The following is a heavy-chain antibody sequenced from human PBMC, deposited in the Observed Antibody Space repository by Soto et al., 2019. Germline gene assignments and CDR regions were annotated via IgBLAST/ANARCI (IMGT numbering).Heavy chain of an antibody. D-gene: IGHD3-16*02. CDR3: ALSEGDRRIVNSFDD. J-gene: IGHJ4*01. CDR2: INPGNGNT. CDR1: GYTFTNYA. V-gene: IGHV1-3*01. Sequence: ASVKVSCKASGYTFTNYAMNWVRQAPGQRLEWMGWINPGNGNTKYSQKLQGRVTITRDTSASTAYMELSSLRSEDTAVYYCALSEGDRRIVNSFDDWGQGTLVTVSS.